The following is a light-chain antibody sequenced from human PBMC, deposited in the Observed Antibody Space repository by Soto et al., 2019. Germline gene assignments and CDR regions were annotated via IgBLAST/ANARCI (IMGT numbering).Light chain of an antibody. CDR3: LQDINYPWT. Sequence: DIQMTRSPSTLSASVGDGVNITCRASQSISSWLAWYQQKPGKAPKLLIYDASSLESGVPSRFSGSGSGTEFTLTISSLQPEDSATYYCLQDINYPWTFGQGTKVDI. V-gene: IGKV1-5*01. J-gene: IGKJ1*01. CDR1: QSISSW. CDR2: DAS.